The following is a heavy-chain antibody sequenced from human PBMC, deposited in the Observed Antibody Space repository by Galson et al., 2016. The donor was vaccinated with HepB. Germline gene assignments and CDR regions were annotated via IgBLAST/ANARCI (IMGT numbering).Heavy chain of an antibody. V-gene: IGHV3-30-3*01. D-gene: IGHD5-18*01. Sequence: SLRLSCAGSGFTFSNNAMHWFRQAPGKGPEWVAAISFDGNQKTYADSVKGRITISRDNSKSALYLQINRLRTDDTGVYYCARDSTAMVGRMNFYGLDGWGQGTTVTVSS. J-gene: IGHJ6*02. CDR1: GFTFSNNA. CDR3: ARDSTAMVGRMNFYGLDG. CDR2: ISFDGNQK.